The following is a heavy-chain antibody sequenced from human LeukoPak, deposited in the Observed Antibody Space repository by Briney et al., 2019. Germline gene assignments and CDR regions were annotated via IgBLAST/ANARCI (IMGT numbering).Heavy chain of an antibody. CDR2: IYPGDSDT. Sequence: GESLKISCKGSGYSFTSYWIISVLQMPARNVEWMGLIYPGDSDTRYSPSFQGQVTISADKSISTAYLQWSSLKASDTAMYYCARHLWFGELLSPFDYWGQGTLVTVSS. J-gene: IGHJ4*02. CDR3: ARHLWFGELLSPFDY. V-gene: IGHV5-51*01. CDR1: GYSFTSYW. D-gene: IGHD3-10*01.